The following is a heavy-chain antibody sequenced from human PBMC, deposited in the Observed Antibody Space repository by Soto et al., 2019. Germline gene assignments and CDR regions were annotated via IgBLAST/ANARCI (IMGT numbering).Heavy chain of an antibody. CDR3: ARAKRMTIFGVVTDAFDI. CDR2: ISSNGGST. V-gene: IGHV3-64*01. D-gene: IGHD3-3*01. J-gene: IGHJ3*02. Sequence: GGSLRLSCAASGFTFSSYAMHWVRQAPGKGLEYVSAISSNGGSTYYANSVKGRFTISRDNSKNTLYLQMGSLRAEDMAVYYCARAKRMTIFGVVTDAFDIWGQGTMVTVSS. CDR1: GFTFSSYA.